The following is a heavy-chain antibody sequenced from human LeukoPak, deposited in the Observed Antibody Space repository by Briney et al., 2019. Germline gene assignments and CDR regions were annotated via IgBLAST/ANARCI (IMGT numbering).Heavy chain of an antibody. CDR2: IWYDGSNK. V-gene: IGHV3-33*01. CDR1: GFTFSSYG. Sequence: GGSLRLSCAASGFTFSSYGMHWVRQAPGQGLEWVAVIWYDGSNKYYTDSVKGRFTISRDNSKNTRYLQMNSLRAEDTAVYYCARHYGGNSYYFDYTGQGTLVTVSS. D-gene: IGHD4-23*01. CDR3: ARHYGGNSYYFDY. J-gene: IGHJ4*02.